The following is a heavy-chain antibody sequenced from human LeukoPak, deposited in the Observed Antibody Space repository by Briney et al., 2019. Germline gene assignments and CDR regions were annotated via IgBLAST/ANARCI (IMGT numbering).Heavy chain of an antibody. V-gene: IGHV1-24*01. CDR3: ATYIPGVAGTRAAFHI. CDR1: VYTLTELS. CDR2: FDPEDGET. D-gene: IGHD6-19*01. Sequence: AAVKVSCKVSVYTLTELSMHWVRQAPGRGGEGMGGFDPEDGETIYAQKFQGRVAMTEDTYTDTAYMELSSLRSDDTALYYCATYIPGVAGTRAAFHIWGQGTMVSVSS. J-gene: IGHJ3*02.